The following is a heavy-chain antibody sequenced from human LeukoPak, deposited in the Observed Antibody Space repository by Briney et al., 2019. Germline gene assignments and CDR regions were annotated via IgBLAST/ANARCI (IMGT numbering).Heavy chain of an antibody. CDR3: ARRGVEMAPVRPDNWFDP. J-gene: IGHJ5*02. V-gene: IGHV4-59*08. CDR1: GGSISSSY. Sequence: SETLSLTCTVSGGSISSSYWGWIRQPPGRGLEWIGYISYSGSTKYNPSLKSRVTLSVDTSKNQFSLKVNSVTAADTAVYYFARRGVEMAPVRPDNWFDPWGQGTLVTVSS. CDR2: ISYSGST. D-gene: IGHD5-24*01.